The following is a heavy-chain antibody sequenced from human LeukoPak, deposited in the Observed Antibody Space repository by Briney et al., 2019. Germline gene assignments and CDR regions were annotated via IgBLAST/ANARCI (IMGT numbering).Heavy chain of an antibody. CDR3: ARGQCSSTSCYAFDY. J-gene: IGHJ4*02. Sequence: SETLSLTCTVSGGSISSYYWSWIRQPAGKGLEWIGRIYTSGSTNYNPSLKSRVTMSVDTSKNQFSLKLSSVTAADTAVYYCARGQCSSTSCYAFDYWGQGTLVTVSS. V-gene: IGHV4-4*07. D-gene: IGHD2-2*01. CDR1: GGSISSYY. CDR2: IYTSGST.